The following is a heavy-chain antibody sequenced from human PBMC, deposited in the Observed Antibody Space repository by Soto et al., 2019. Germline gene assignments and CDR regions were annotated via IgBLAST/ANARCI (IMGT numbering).Heavy chain of an antibody. D-gene: IGHD2-15*01. J-gene: IGHJ4*02. CDR1: GGSISSGGYY. CDR3: ARWAEGGEYCSGGSCYYFDY. V-gene: IGHV4-31*03. CDR2: IYYSGST. Sequence: QAQLQESGPGLVKPSQTLSLTCTVSGGSISSGGYYWSWIRQHPGKGLEWIGYIYYSGSTYYNPSLKSRVTISVDTSKNQFSLKLSSVTAADTAVYYCARWAEGGEYCSGGSCYYFDYWGQGTLVTVSS.